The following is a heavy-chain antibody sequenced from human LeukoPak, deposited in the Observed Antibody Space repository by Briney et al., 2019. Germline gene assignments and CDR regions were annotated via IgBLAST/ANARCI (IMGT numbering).Heavy chain of an antibody. Sequence: SETLSLTCTVSGGSISSSSYYWGWIRQPPGKGLEWIGNMYYSGGSYYNPSLKSRVTISVDTSKNQFSLKLSSVTAADTAVYYCATDSSGSSDAFDIWGQGTMVTVSS. V-gene: IGHV4-39*01. CDR3: ATDSSGSSDAFDI. J-gene: IGHJ3*02. CDR1: GGSISSSSYY. CDR2: MYYSGGS. D-gene: IGHD3-22*01.